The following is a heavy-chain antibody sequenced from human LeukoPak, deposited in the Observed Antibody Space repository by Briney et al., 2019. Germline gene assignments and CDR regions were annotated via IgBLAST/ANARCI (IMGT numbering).Heavy chain of an antibody. V-gene: IGHV3-7*01. CDR1: GFTLSSYW. D-gene: IGHD6-6*01. Sequence: GGSLRPSCAASGFTLSSYWMSWVRQAPGKGLEWVANIKQDGSEKYYVDSVKGRFTISRDNAKNSLYLQMNSLRAEDTAVYFCAKDILYSSSTDRWACDYWGQGTLVTVSS. J-gene: IGHJ4*02. CDR2: IKQDGSEK. CDR3: AKDILYSSSTDRWACDY.